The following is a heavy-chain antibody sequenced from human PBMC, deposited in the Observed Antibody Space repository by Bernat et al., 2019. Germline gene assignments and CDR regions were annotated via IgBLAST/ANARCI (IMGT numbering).Heavy chain of an antibody. V-gene: IGHV1-18*01. J-gene: IGHJ6*02. D-gene: IGHD2-2*01. Sequence: QVQLVQSGAEVKKPGASVKVSCKASGYTFTSYGISWVRQAPGQGLEWMGWISAYNGNTNYAQKLQGRVTMTTNTSTSTAYMELRSLRSDETAVYYCARDGHQLLLVYYYGMYVWGQGTTVTVSS. CDR3: ARDGHQLLLVYYYGMYV. CDR1: GYTFTSYG. CDR2: ISAYNGNT.